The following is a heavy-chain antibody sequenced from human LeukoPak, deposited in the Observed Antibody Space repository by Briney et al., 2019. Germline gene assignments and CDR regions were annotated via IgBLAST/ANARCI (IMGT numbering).Heavy chain of an antibody. J-gene: IGHJ3*02. V-gene: IGHV3-21*01. CDR3: ARDGLSAFDI. Sequence: KPGGSLRLSCAASGFTFSSYSMNWVRQAPGKGLEWVSSISSSSSYIYCADSVKGRFTISRDNAKNSLYLQMNSLRAEDTAVYYCARDGLSAFDIWGQGTMVTVSS. CDR1: GFTFSSYS. CDR2: ISSSSSYI. D-gene: IGHD3/OR15-3a*01.